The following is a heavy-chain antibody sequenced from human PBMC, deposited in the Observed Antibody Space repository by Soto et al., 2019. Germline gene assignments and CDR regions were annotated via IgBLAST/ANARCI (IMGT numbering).Heavy chain of an antibody. CDR3: ARGREVVVPAAISDYYYGMDV. D-gene: IGHD2-2*02. CDR2: INHSGST. V-gene: IGHV4-34*01. Sequence: SETLSLTCAVYGGSFSGYYWSWIRQPPGKGLEWIGEINHSGSTNYNPSPRSRVTISVDTSKNQFSLKLSAVTAADTALYYWARGREVVVPAAISDYYYGMDVWGQGTTVTVSS. CDR1: GGSFSGYY. J-gene: IGHJ6*02.